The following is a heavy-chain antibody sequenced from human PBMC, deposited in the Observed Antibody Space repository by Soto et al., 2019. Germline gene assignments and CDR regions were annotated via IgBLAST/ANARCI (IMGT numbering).Heavy chain of an antibody. CDR1: GGSISSYY. D-gene: IGHD2-15*01. V-gene: IGHV4-59*01. CDR2: IYYSGST. J-gene: IGHJ3*02. CDR3: ARGWKLPPRSDPLDI. Sequence: PSETLSLTCTVSGGSISSYYWSWIRQPPGKGLEWIGYIYYSGSTNYNPSLKSRVTISVDTSKNQFSLKLSSVTAADTAVYYCARGWKLPPRSDPLDIWGQGTMVTVSS.